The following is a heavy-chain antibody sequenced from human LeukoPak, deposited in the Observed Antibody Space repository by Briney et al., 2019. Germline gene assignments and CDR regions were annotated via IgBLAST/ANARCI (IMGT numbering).Heavy chain of an antibody. V-gene: IGHV3-48*03. Sequence: GGSLRLSCAASGCTFSSYEMNWVRQAPGKGLEWVSYISSSGSTIYYADSVKGRFTISRDNAKNSLYLQMNSLRAEDTAVYYCAGSWYFTSSLDYWGQGTLVTVSS. D-gene: IGHD6-13*01. CDR3: AGSWYFTSSLDY. CDR2: ISSSGSTI. CDR1: GCTFSSYE. J-gene: IGHJ4*02.